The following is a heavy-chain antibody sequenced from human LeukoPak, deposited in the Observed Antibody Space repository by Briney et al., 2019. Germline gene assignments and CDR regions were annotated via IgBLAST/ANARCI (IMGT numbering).Heavy chain of an antibody. J-gene: IGHJ4*02. CDR1: GGSISSGGYY. V-gene: IGHV4-30-2*01. CDR3: ARSPPIAAGDY. CDR2: IYHSGST. D-gene: IGHD6-25*01. Sequence: PSETLSLTCTVSGGSISSGGYYWSWIRQPPGKGLEWIGYIYHSGSTYYNPSLKSRVTISVDRSKNQFSLKLSSVTAADTAVYYCARSPPIAAGDYWGQGTLVTVSS.